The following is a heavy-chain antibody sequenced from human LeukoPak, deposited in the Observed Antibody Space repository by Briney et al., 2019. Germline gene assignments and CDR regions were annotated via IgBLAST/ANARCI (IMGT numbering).Heavy chain of an antibody. V-gene: IGHV3-21*04. Sequence: GGSLRLSCAASGFTFSSYSMNWVRQAPGKGLEGVSSISSSSSYIYYADSVKGRFTISRDNAKNSLYLQMNGLRAEDTAVYYCATWPGAWYGEDYWGQGTLVTVSS. CDR3: ATWPGAWYGEDY. CDR2: ISSSSSYI. J-gene: IGHJ4*02. CDR1: GFTFSSYS. D-gene: IGHD3-10*01.